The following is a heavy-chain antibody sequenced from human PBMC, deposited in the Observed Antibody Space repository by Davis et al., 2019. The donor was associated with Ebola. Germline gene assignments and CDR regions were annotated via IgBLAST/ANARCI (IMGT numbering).Heavy chain of an antibody. D-gene: IGHD2-2*01. V-gene: IGHV4-39*01. CDR3: ARHGVPAAMPFDY. CDR1: SGSISSGSYY. J-gene: IGHJ4*02. CDR2: IYYRGNT. Sequence: SETLSLTCTVSSGSISSGSYYWGWIRQPPVKGLEWIGSIYYRGNTYYNTSLQSRVTISVDTSKNQFSLKLNSATAADTAVYYCARHGVPAAMPFDYWGQGTLVTVSS.